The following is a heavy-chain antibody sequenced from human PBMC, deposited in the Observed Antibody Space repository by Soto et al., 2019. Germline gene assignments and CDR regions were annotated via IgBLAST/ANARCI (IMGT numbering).Heavy chain of an antibody. CDR3: ASAEILDPPDY. J-gene: IGHJ4*02. Sequence: SETLSLTCTVSGGSISSSSYYWGWIRQPPGKGLEWIGSIYYSGSTYYNPSLKSRVTISVDTSKNQFSLKLSSVTAADTAVYYCASAEILDPPDYWGQGTLVTVSS. D-gene: IGHD1-26*01. V-gene: IGHV4-39*01. CDR2: IYYSGST. CDR1: GGSISSSSYY.